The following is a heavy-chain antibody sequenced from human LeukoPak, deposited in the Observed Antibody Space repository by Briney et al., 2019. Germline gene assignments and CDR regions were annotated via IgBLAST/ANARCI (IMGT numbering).Heavy chain of an antibody. J-gene: IGHJ5*02. V-gene: IGHV3-33*06. CDR1: GFTFSSYG. CDR3: AKANVVAAMADWFDP. Sequence: PGGSLRLSCAASGFTFSSYGMHWVRQAPGKGLEWVALIWYDGSNKYYADSVKGRLTISRDNSKNTLYLQMNSLRAEDTAVYYCAKANVVAAMADWFDPWGQGTLVTVSS. CDR2: IWYDGSNK. D-gene: IGHD2-15*01.